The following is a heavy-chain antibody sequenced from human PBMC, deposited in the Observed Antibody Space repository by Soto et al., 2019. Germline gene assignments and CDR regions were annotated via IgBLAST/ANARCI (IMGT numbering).Heavy chain of an antibody. V-gene: IGHV3-30-3*01. D-gene: IGHD2-21*01. CDR3: ARYQISCCEPNWFDP. Sequence: GGSLRLSCAASGFTFSSYAMHWVRQAPGKGLEWVAVISYDGSNKYYADSVKGRFTISRDNSKNTLYLQMNSLRAEDTAVYYCARYQISCCEPNWFDPWGQGTLVTVSS. CDR2: ISYDGSNK. J-gene: IGHJ5*02. CDR1: GFTFSSYA.